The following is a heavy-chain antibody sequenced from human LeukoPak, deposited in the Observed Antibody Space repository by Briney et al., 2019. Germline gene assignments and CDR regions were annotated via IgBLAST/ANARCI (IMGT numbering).Heavy chain of an antibody. D-gene: IGHD3-22*01. CDR1: GFTFSNAW. J-gene: IGHJ4*02. CDR2: IKSKTDGGTT. Sequence: GGSLRLSCAASGFTFSNAWMNWVRQAPGKGLEWVGRIKSKTDGGTTDYAAPVKGRFTISRDDSKNTLYLQMNSLKTEDTVVYYCSTTYYYDSSEGYWGQGTLVTVSS. CDR3: STTYYYDSSEGY. V-gene: IGHV3-15*07.